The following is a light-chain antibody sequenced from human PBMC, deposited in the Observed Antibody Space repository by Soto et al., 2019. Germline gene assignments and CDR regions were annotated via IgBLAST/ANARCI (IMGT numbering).Light chain of an antibody. CDR1: SSDIGSYNS. J-gene: IGLJ2*01. V-gene: IGLV2-14*01. CDR3: SSYTGSSTLVV. Sequence: QSALTQPASVSGSPGQSITISCTGTSSDIGSYNSVSWYQQHPGKAPKLIIHDVSKRPSGVSYRFSGSKSGNTASLTISGLQTEDEADYYCSSYTGSSTLVVFGGGTKLTVL. CDR2: DVS.